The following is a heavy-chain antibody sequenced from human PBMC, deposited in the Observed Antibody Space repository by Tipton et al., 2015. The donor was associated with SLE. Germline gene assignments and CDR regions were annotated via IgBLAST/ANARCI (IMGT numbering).Heavy chain of an antibody. D-gene: IGHD1-1*01. V-gene: IGHV4-39*07. Sequence: TLSLTCTVSGGSISSSSYYWGWIRQPPGKGLEWIGSIYYSGSTYYNPSLKSRVTISVDTSKDQFSLKLSSVTAADTAVYYCARSRTGSHAFGMWGQGTMVTVS. CDR1: GGSISSSSYY. J-gene: IGHJ3*02. CDR2: IYYSGST. CDR3: ARSRTGSHAFGM.